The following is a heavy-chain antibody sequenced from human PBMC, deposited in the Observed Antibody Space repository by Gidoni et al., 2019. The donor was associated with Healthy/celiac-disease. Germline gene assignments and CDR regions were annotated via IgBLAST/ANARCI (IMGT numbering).Heavy chain of an antibody. CDR2: ISYSGST. D-gene: IGHD6-6*01. V-gene: IGHV4-31*03. CDR3: ARVVEYSSSSYKGYWFDP. J-gene: IGHJ5*02. CDR1: GGSISSGGYY. Sequence: QVQLQESGPGLVKPSQTLSLTCTVSGGSISSGGYYWSWIRQHPGKGLEWIGYISYSGSTYYNPSLKSRVTISVDTSKNQFSLKLSSVTAADTAVYYCARVVEYSSSSYKGYWFDPWGQGTLVTVSS.